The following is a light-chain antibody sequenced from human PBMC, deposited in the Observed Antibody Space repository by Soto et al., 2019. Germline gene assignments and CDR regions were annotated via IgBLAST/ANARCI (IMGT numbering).Light chain of an antibody. J-gene: IGKJ4*01. CDR3: QQSYTSLALT. V-gene: IGKV1-39*01. Sequence: DIQMTQSPSSLSASVGDRVPITCRASQSISSNLNWYQHTPGKAPKLLIYAASSLQSGVPSRFSGSGSGTDFTLTINSLEPEDFAVYYCQQSYTSLALTFGGGTKVEVK. CDR2: AAS. CDR1: QSISSN.